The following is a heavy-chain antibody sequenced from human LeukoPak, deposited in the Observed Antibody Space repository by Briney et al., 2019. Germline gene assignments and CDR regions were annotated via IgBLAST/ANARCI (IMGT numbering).Heavy chain of an antibody. CDR3: ARERGGTMVRGVNDAFDT. J-gene: IGHJ3*02. D-gene: IGHD3-10*01. CDR1: GFTFSSYW. CDR2: IKQDGSEK. V-gene: IGHV3-7*03. Sequence: GGSLRLSCAASGFTFSSYWMSWVRQAPGKGLEWVANIKQDGSEKYYVDSVKGRFTISRDNAKNSLYLQMNSLRAEDTAVYYCARERGGTMVRGVNDAFDTWGQGTMVTVSS.